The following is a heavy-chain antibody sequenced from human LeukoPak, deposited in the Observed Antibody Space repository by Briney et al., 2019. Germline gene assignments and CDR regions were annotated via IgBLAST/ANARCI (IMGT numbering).Heavy chain of an antibody. D-gene: IGHD3-22*01. Sequence: ASVKVSCKVSEYTLTELSMHWVRQAPGKGLEWMGGFDPEDGETIYAQKFQDRVTMTEDTSTDTAYMELSSLRSEDTAVYYCATVPRLYYYDSSGYSDYWGQGTLVTVSS. CDR2: FDPEDGET. CDR3: ATVPRLYYYDSSGYSDY. V-gene: IGHV1-24*01. CDR1: EYTLTELS. J-gene: IGHJ4*02.